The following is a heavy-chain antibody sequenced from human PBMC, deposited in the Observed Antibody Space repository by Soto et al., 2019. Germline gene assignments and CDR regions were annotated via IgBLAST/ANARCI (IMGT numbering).Heavy chain of an antibody. J-gene: IGHJ6*02. V-gene: IGHV3-53*04. D-gene: IGHD3-10*01. CDR3: ARDGPYYYASRMDV. Sequence: EEQLVESGGGLVQPGGSLRLSCVASGIPVSSNYMTWVRQAPGKGLEWVSVLHSGGDTYYANSVKGRFTISRHDSTNTLFLQMNSLTVEDTAVYYCARDGPYYYASRMDVWGQGTTVTVSS. CDR2: LHSGGDT. CDR1: GIPVSSNY.